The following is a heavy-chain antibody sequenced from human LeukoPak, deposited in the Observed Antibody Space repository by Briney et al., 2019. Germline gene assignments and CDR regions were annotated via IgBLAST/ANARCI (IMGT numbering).Heavy chain of an antibody. CDR2: ITGSGDTT. CDR1: GFIFRNYA. CDR3: AKWGDYDILTGYYVSDF. Sequence: GRSLRLSCAASGFIFRNYAMSWVRQAPGKGLEWVSAITGSGDTTYYADSVKGRFTISRDNSKNTLYVEMNTLRAEDTAVYYCAKWGDYDILTGYYVSDFWGQGTLVTVSS. D-gene: IGHD3-9*01. J-gene: IGHJ4*02. V-gene: IGHV3-23*01.